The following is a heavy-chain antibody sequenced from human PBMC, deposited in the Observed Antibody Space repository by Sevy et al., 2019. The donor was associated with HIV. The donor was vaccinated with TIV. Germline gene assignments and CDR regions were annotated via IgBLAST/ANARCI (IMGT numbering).Heavy chain of an antibody. V-gene: IGHV3-48*03. CDR2: ISNSGTTI. CDR3: ARAQQVTMLVVIGGLYFDF. D-gene: IGHD3-22*01. J-gene: IGHJ4*02. Sequence: GGSLRLSCAASGFTFTSYEMNWVRQAPGKGLEWLSYISNSGTTIYYSDSVKGRFTISRDNARNSLYLQMESLRAEDTAVYYCARAQQVTMLVVIGGLYFDFWGQGTLVTVSS. CDR1: GFTFTSYE.